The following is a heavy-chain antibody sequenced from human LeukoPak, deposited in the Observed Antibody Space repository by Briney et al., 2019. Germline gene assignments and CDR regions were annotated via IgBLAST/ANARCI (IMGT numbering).Heavy chain of an antibody. J-gene: IGHJ4*02. V-gene: IGHV4-39*07. Sequence: PSETLSLTCTVSGGSISSSSYYWGWIRQPPGKGLEWIGSIYYSGSTYYNPSLKSRVTISVDTSKNQFSLKLSSVTAADTAVYYCARESTIRALLPFDYWGQETLVTVSS. CDR2: IYYSGST. D-gene: IGHD1-26*01. CDR3: ARESTIRALLPFDY. CDR1: GGSISSSSYY.